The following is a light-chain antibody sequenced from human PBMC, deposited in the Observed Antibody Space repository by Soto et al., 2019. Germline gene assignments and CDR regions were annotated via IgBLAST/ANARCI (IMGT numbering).Light chain of an antibody. CDR1: SSDVGGYNY. V-gene: IGLV2-14*01. CDR2: DVS. Sequence: QSALTQPASVSGSPGQSITLSCTGTSSDVGGYNYVSWYQQHPGKAPKLMIYDVSNRPSGVSNRFSDSKSGNTASLTISGLQAEDEADYYCSSYTSSSTLLVFGVGTQLTAL. J-gene: IGLJ7*02. CDR3: SSYTSSSTLLV.